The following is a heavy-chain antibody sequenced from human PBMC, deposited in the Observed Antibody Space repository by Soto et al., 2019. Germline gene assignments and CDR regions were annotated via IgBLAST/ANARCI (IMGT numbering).Heavy chain of an antibody. CDR3: ARGGYCSSIRCYGDGMDV. D-gene: IGHD2-2*01. CDR1: GGSIRSEQ. J-gene: IGHJ6*02. Sequence: QVQLQESGPGLVKPSETLSLTCSVSGGSIRSEQWSWIRQPPGKGLELIGYIYYRGSTNYNPSLKSRVTLAVDTSRNQCSLYLSSVTAADTAVYYCARGGYCSSIRCYGDGMDVWGQGTTVTVSS. V-gene: IGHV4-59*13. CDR2: IYYRGST.